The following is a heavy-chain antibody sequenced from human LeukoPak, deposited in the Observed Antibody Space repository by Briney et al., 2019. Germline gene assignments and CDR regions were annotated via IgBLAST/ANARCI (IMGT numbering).Heavy chain of an antibody. Sequence: ASVKVSCKASGYTFTSYGINWVRQAPGQGLEWMGWISVYNGNTNYAQNVQDRVTMTTDTSTSTACMELRSLRSDDTAVYYCARDRYGSGSYCRFWGQGTLVTVSS. V-gene: IGHV1-18*04. J-gene: IGHJ4*02. CDR3: ARDRYGSGSYCRF. CDR2: ISVYNGNT. CDR1: GYTFTSYG. D-gene: IGHD3-10*01.